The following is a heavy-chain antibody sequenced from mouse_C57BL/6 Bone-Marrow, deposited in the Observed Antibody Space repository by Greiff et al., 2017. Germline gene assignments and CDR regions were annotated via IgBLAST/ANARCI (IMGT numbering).Heavy chain of an antibody. Sequence: VQLQQSGPELVKPGASVKISCKASGYSFTDYNMNWVKHSNGKSLEWIGVINPNYGTTSYNQKFKGKATLTVDHSSSTAYMQLNSLTSVESAVYYCARWARSSLGDWYFDVWGTGTTVTVSS. CDR1: GYSFTDYN. V-gene: IGHV1-39*01. J-gene: IGHJ1*03. D-gene: IGHD3-1*01. CDR2: INPNYGTT. CDR3: ARWARSSLGDWYFDV.